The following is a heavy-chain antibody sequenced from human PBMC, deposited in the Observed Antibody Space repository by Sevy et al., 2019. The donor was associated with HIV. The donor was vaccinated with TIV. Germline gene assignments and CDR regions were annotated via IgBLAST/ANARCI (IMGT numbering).Heavy chain of an antibody. J-gene: IGHJ5*02. V-gene: IGHV3-53*01. CDR2: IYSGGST. CDR1: GFTVSSSY. Sequence: GGSLRLSCAASGFTVSSSYMTWVRQPPGKGLEWVSVIYSGGSTYYADSVKGRFTISRDNSKNTLYLQMNNLRAGDTAVYYCARGRGVFGVVAINWFDPWGQGALVTVSS. D-gene: IGHD3-3*01. CDR3: ARGRGVFGVVAINWFDP.